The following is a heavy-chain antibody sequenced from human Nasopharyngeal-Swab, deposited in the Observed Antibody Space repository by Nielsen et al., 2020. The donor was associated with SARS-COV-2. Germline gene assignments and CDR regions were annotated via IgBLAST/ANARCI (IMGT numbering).Heavy chain of an antibody. V-gene: IGHV3-21*04. Sequence: GESLKISCAASGFTFSSYSMNWVRQAPGKGLEWVSSISSSGSTIYYADSVKGRFTISRDNAKNSLYLQMNSLRAEDTAVYYCARVPRAYYDILTGYSSTYYFDYWGQGTLVTVSS. CDR2: ISSSGSTI. CDR3: ARVPRAYYDILTGYSSTYYFDY. D-gene: IGHD3-9*01. CDR1: GFTFSSYS. J-gene: IGHJ4*02.